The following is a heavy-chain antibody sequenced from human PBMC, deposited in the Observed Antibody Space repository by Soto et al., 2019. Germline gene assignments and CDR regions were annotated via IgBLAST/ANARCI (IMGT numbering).Heavy chain of an antibody. J-gene: IGHJ4*02. CDR1: GYTFTRYA. V-gene: IGHV1-3*01. CDR2: INAGNGNT. D-gene: IGHD6-19*01. Sequence: ASVKVSCKASGYTFTRYAMHWVRQAPGQRPEWMGWINAGNGNTKYSQKFQGRVTITTDTSASAAYMELSSLRSEDTAVYYCARDGAVAGDSNFDCWGQGTLVTVSS. CDR3: ARDGAVAGDSNFDC.